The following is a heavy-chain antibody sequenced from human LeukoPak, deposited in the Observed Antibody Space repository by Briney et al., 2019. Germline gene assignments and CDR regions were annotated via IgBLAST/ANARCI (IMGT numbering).Heavy chain of an antibody. V-gene: IGHV4-31*03. CDR1: AASISSGGHY. CDR2: IFHTWST. Sequence: SQTLSLTCTVAAASISSGGHYWNRPRQRPGKGLEWIAYIFHTWSTYYNPSLNSRVTLSVDTSKNQSSLKLSSVTAADTAVYYCARSPGIWNEYGRLEYWGQGALVTVSS. D-gene: IGHD1-1*01. CDR3: ARSPGIWNEYGRLEY. J-gene: IGHJ4*02.